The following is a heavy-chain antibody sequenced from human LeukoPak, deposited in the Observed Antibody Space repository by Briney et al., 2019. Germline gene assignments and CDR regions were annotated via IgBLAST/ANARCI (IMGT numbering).Heavy chain of an antibody. V-gene: IGHV1-18*01. J-gene: IGHJ5*02. CDR1: GYTFTNYG. Sequence: ASVKVSCKASGYTFTNYGINWVRQAPGQGLEWMGWISGDNGNTKYAQKFQGRVTMTTDTSTSTAYMELRSLRSDDTAVYYCATGGAETYNWFDPWGQGTLVPVPS. CDR3: ATGGAETYNWFDP. D-gene: IGHD1-26*01. CDR2: ISGDNGNT.